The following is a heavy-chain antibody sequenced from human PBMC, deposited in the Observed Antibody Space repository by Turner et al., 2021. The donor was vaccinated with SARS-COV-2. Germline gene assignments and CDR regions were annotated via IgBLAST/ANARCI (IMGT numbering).Heavy chain of an antibody. CDR1: GFSFSTHA. V-gene: IGHV3-33*01. J-gene: IGHJ4*02. Sequence: QVQLVESGGGVVQPGRSLRLSCAASGFSFSTHAMHWVRQAPGKGLEWVGFIFYDGSEKYYLDSVKGRFTISRDNSKNTVYLEMNSLRAEDTAIYYCARDPPSSGRKLDSWGQGTLVTVSS. CDR3: ARDPPSSGRKLDS. D-gene: IGHD6-19*01. CDR2: IFYDGSEK.